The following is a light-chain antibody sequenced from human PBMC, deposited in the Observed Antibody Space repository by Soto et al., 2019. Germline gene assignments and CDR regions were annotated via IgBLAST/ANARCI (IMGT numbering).Light chain of an antibody. J-gene: IGKJ2*01. CDR2: GAS. Sequence: EIVMTQSPATLSVSPGERATLSCRASQSVSSNLAWYQQKPGQAPRLLILGASTRATGIPARFSGSESGTDFTLTISSLHSEDFTVYYCQQYNNWPHTFGQGTKLEIK. V-gene: IGKV3-15*01. CDR3: QQYNNWPHT. CDR1: QSVSSN.